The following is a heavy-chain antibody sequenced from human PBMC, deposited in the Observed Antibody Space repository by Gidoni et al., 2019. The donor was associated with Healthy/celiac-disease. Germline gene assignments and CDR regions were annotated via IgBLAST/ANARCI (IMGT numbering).Heavy chain of an antibody. CDR2: IYYSGST. D-gene: IGHD3-10*01. V-gene: IGHV4-59*01. Sequence: QVQLQESGPGLVKPSETLSLTCTVSGGSISSYYWSWIRQPPGKGLEWIGYIYYSGSTNYNPSLKSRVTISVDTSKNQFSLKLSSVTAADTAVYYCARGSTMRVVRGVIGGLWFDPWGQGTLVTVSS. J-gene: IGHJ5*02. CDR3: ARGSTMRVVRGVIGGLWFDP. CDR1: GGSISSYY.